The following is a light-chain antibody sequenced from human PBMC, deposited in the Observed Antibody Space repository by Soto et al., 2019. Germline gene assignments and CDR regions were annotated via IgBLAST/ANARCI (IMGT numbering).Light chain of an antibody. CDR3: QQYGSSLGK. V-gene: IGKV3-20*01. CDR2: GAS. CDR1: QSIRSSR. J-gene: IGKJ1*01. Sequence: EVVLTQSPATLSLSPGERATLACRASQSIRSSRLACYRQKPGQAPRLLIYGASSRATGIPDRFSGSGSGTDLTLTISRLEPEDFAVYYCQQYGSSLGKFGQATKVDIK.